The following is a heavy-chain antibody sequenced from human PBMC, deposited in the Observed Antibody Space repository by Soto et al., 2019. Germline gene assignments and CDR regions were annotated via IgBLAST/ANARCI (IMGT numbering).Heavy chain of an antibody. V-gene: IGHV3-30-3*01. D-gene: IGHD2-2*01. Sequence: PGGSLRLSCAASGFNLSSSAMNWVRQAPGKGLEWLSVISYDGSKKYYADSVKGRLTISRDDSKNTLYLQMHSLRADDTAVYYCTRDRCSGTSCYFRYWGQGTLVTVSS. CDR3: TRDRCSGTSCYFRY. CDR2: ISYDGSKK. CDR1: GFNLSSSA. J-gene: IGHJ4*02.